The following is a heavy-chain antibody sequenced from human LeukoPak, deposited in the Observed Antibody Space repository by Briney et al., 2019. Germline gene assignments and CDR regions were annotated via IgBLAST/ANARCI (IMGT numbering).Heavy chain of an antibody. CDR2: ISAYDGDT. CDR3: ARDWGDYDYVWGSYRYDY. J-gene: IGHJ4*02. D-gene: IGHD3-16*02. CDR1: GYTFTSYG. Sequence: GASVKVSCKASGYTFTSYGISWVRQAPGQGLEWMGWISAYDGDTNYTLKLQGRVTMTTDTSTGTAYMELRSLRSDDTAVYYCARDWGDYDYVWGSYRYDYWGQGTLVTVSS. V-gene: IGHV1-18*01.